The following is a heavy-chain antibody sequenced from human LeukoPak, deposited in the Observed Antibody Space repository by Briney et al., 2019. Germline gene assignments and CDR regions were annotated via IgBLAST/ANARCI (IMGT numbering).Heavy chain of an antibody. Sequence: GGSLRLSCAASGFTFSSYTMNWVRQAPGNGLEWVSYITRSSTIYYADSVKGRFTISRDNAKDSLYLQMNSLRAEDTAVYYCARGGYGDYDFDYWGQGTLVIVSS. CDR3: ARGGYGDYDFDY. J-gene: IGHJ4*02. CDR2: ITRSSTI. CDR1: GFTFSSYT. D-gene: IGHD4-17*01. V-gene: IGHV3-48*01.